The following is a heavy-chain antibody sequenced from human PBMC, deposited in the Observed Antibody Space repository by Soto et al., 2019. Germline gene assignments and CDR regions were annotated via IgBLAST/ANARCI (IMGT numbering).Heavy chain of an antibody. J-gene: IGHJ4*02. CDR1: GFAFSSYG. CDR2: ISYDGSLQ. V-gene: IGHV3-30*03. D-gene: IGHD5-18*01. Sequence: AQLVESGGGVVQPGRSLRLSCAASGFAFSSYGMHWVRQAPGTGLEWVAVISYDGSLQHYADSVKGRFTSSRDNSKNMVLLQMSSLRAEDTAVYYCVSDRGYGHASVPYSWGQGTLVSVSS. CDR3: VSDRGYGHASVPYS.